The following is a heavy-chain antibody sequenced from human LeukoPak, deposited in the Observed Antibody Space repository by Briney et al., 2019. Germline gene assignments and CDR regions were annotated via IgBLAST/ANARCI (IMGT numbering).Heavy chain of an antibody. J-gene: IGHJ5*02. Sequence: SETLSLTCTVSGGSISSYYWSWIRQPPGKGLEWLGYIYTSGSTNYNPSLKSRVTISVDTSKNQFSLKLSSVTAADTAVYYCARHGVHCSSTSCYTVGVRLGNWFDPWGQGTLVTVSS. CDR3: ARHGVHCSSTSCYTVGVRLGNWFDP. D-gene: IGHD2-2*02. V-gene: IGHV4-4*09. CDR2: IYTSGST. CDR1: GGSISSYY.